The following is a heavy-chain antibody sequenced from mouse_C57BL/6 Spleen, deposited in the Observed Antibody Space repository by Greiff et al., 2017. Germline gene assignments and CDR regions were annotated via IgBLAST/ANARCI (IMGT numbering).Heavy chain of an antibody. CDR3: ARGAYFDGYYGYFDY. CDR2: INPSSGYT. CDR1: GYTFTSYW. J-gene: IGHJ2*01. V-gene: IGHV1-7*01. D-gene: IGHD2-3*01. Sequence: QVHVKQSGAELAKPGASVKLSCKASGYTFTSYWMHWVKQRPGQGLEWIGYINPSSGYTKYNQKFKDKATLTADKSSSTAYMQLSSLTYEDSAVYYCARGAYFDGYYGYFDYWGQGTTLTVSS.